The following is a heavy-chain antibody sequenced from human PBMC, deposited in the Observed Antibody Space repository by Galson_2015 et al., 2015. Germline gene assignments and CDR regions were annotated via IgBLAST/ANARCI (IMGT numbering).Heavy chain of an antibody. CDR3: AHSSLAWQWLTPGFDP. J-gene: IGHJ5*02. CDR1: GFSLSTSGVG. V-gene: IGHV2-5*01. Sequence: PALVKPTQTLTLTCTFSGFSLSTSGVGVGWIRQPPGKALEWLALIYWNDDKRYSPSLKSRLTITKDTSKNQVVLTMTNMDPVDTATYYCAHSSLAWQWLTPGFDPWGQGTLVTVSS. D-gene: IGHD6-19*01. CDR2: IYWNDDK.